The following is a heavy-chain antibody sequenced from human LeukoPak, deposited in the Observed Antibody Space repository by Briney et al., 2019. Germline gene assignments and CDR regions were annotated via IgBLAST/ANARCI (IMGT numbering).Heavy chain of an antibody. CDR1: GFTFSTYG. V-gene: IGHV3-23*01. CDR2: ISGSGGSS. CDR3: AKGPLATIHETHYFDY. D-gene: IGHD4-23*01. J-gene: IGHJ4*02. Sequence: GGSLRLSCAASGFTFSTYGMSWVRQAPGKGLEWVSAISGSGGSSYYADSVKGRFTISRDNSKNTLYLQMNSLRAEDTAVYYCAKGPLATIHETHYFDYRGQGTLVTVSS.